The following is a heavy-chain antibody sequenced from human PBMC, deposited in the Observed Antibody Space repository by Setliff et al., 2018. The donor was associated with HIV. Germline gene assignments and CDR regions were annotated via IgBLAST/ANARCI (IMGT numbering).Heavy chain of an antibody. CDR3: ARARITMTGGRLEPYAFDR. CDR2: VHSTGTT. Sequence: PSETLSLTCTVSGGSFSTYYWSWIRQPAGEGLEYIGRVHSTGTTIYNPSLKSRVTMSVDTSEHQLSLKLRSVTAADTAVYYCARARITMTGGRLEPYAFDRWGQGTKVTVSS. D-gene: IGHD3-22*01. CDR1: GGSFSTYY. J-gene: IGHJ3*01. V-gene: IGHV4-4*07.